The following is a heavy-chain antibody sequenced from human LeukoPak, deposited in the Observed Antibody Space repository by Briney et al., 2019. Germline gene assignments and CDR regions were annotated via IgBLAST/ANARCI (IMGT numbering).Heavy chain of an antibody. Sequence: PSETLSLTCTVSGYSISSGYYWGWIRQPPGKGLEWIGYIDTSGSTSYNPSLNSRVTISLDMSKNQVSLRLSSVTAADTAVYFCAKHARDEVHCINTACCNDYWGQGALVTVSS. V-gene: IGHV4-38-2*02. J-gene: IGHJ4*02. CDR3: AKHARDEVHCINTACCNDY. CDR2: IDTSGST. D-gene: IGHD2-2*01. CDR1: GYSISSGYY.